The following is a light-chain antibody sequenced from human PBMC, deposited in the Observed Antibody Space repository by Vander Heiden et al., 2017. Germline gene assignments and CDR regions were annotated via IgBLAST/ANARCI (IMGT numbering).Light chain of an antibody. Sequence: IQLTLSPSSLSPSVGARFIITCQASQNIDKYLKWYQQKPGKAPKLLIYDASNLGTGVPARFSGGGSGTDFTLTISSLQPEDIATYYCQRSDDFPYTFGQGTRLEI. CDR1: QNIDKY. J-gene: IGKJ2*01. CDR2: DAS. V-gene: IGKV1-33*01. CDR3: QRSDDFPYT.